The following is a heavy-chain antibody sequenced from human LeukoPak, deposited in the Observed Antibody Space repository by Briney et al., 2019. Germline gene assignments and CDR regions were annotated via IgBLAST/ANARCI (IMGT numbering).Heavy chain of an antibody. CDR2: IIPILGIA. CDR3: AKKVWGRYRYTPNGMDV. CDR1: GGTFSSYA. Sequence: SVKVSCKASGGTFSSYAISWVRQAPGQGLEWMGRIIPILGIANYAQKFQGRVTITADKSTSTAYMELSSLRSEDTAVYYCAKKVWGRYRYTPNGMDVWGQGTTVTVSS. J-gene: IGHJ6*02. V-gene: IGHV1-69*04. D-gene: IGHD3-16*02.